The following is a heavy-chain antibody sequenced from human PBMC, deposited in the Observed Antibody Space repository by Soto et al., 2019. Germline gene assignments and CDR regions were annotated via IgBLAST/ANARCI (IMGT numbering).Heavy chain of an antibody. CDR2: ISSSSSYI. Sequence: PGGSLRLSCAASGFTFSSYNMNWVRQAPGKGLEWVSSISSSSSYIYYADSVKGRFTISRDNSKSTLYLQMNSLRAEDTALYYCAKGRSYYYYYGVDVWGQGTTVTVSS. CDR3: AKGRSYYYYYGVDV. J-gene: IGHJ6*02. CDR1: GFTFSSYN. V-gene: IGHV3-21*04.